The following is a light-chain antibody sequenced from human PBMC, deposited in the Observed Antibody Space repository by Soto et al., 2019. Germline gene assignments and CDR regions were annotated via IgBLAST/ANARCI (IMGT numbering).Light chain of an antibody. CDR1: SSNIGPNY. V-gene: IGLV1-47*02. CDR2: FNN. J-gene: IGLJ2*01. Sequence: QSVLRQPPSASGTPGQRVSISCSGSSSNIGPNYVHWYQQVPGTAPKLLIRFNNQRPSGVPDRFSGAKSGTSASLAISGLRSEDEADYYCATRNDSHVIFGGGTKLTVL. CDR3: ATRNDSHVI.